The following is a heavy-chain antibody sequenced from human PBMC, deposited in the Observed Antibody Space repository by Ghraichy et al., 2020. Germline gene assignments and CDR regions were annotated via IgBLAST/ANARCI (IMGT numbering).Heavy chain of an antibody. CDR3: ARGAGELNYYYYYMDV. V-gene: IGHV3-7*01. J-gene: IGHJ6*03. Sequence: GESLNISCAASGFTLSSYWMNWVRQAPGKGLEWVANIKQDGSEKYYVDSVKGRFTISRDNAKNSLFLQMNSLRAEDTAVYYCARGAGELNYYYYYMDVWGKGTTVTVSS. CDR2: IKQDGSEK. CDR1: GFTLSSYW. D-gene: IGHD7-27*01.